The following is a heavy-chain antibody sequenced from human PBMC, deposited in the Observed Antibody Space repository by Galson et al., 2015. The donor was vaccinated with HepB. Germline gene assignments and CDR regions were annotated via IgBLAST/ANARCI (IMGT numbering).Heavy chain of an antibody. D-gene: IGHD5-12*01. V-gene: IGHV1-18*01. J-gene: IGHJ6*02. Sequence: SVKVSCKASGYTFTSYGISWVRQAPGQGLEWMGWISAHNGITNYAQKVQGRVTITTDTSTNTAYMELRSLRSDDTAVYYCAREGFSAYDYAGHYFYGMDVWGQGTTVTVSS. CDR3: AREGFSAYDYAGHYFYGMDV. CDR1: GYTFTSYG. CDR2: ISAHNGIT.